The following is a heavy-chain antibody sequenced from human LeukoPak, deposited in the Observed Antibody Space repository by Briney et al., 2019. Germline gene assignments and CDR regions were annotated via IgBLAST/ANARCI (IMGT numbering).Heavy chain of an antibody. Sequence: VASVKVSCKASGYSFTSYGITWVRQAPGQGLEWMGWISAYNGNTNFAQNLQGRVTMTTDTSTSTAYMELRSLRSDDTAVYYCARDRDDSSGYYRETLFDYWGQGTLVTVSS. J-gene: IGHJ4*02. D-gene: IGHD3-22*01. V-gene: IGHV1-18*01. CDR2: ISAYNGNT. CDR3: ARDRDDSSGYYRETLFDY. CDR1: GYSFTSYG.